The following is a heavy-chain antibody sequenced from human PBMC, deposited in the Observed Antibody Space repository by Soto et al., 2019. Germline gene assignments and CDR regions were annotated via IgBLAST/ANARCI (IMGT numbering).Heavy chain of an antibody. CDR3: ARDGWVILRFLEWFGLDV. J-gene: IGHJ6*02. CDR2: ISYDGSNK. D-gene: IGHD3-3*01. CDR1: GFTFSSYA. V-gene: IGHV3-30-3*01. Sequence: QVQLVESGGGVVQPGRSLRLSCAASGFTFSSYAMHWVRQAPGKGLEWVAVISYDGSNKYYADSVKGRFTISRDNSKNTLYRQMNRLRAEDTAVYYCARDGWVILRFLEWFGLDVWGQGTTVTGSS.